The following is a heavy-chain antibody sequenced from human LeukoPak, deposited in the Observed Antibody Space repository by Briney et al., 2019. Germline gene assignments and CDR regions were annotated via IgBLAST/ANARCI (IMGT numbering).Heavy chain of an antibody. CDR2: IYTSGST. CDR3: ARLAGIAAGGGAFDI. CDR1: GGSISSYY. J-gene: IGHJ3*02. D-gene: IGHD6-25*01. V-gene: IGHV4-4*07. Sequence: PSETLSLTCTVSGGSISSYYWNWIRQPAGKGLEWIGHIYTSGSTNYNSSLKSRVTMSVDTSKNQFSLKLSSVTAADTAVYYCARLAGIAAGGGAFDIWGQGTMVTVSS.